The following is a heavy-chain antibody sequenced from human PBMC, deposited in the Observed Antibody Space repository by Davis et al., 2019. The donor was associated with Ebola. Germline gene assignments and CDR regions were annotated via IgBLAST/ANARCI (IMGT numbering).Heavy chain of an antibody. D-gene: IGHD2/OR15-2a*01. CDR3: ARSRSSELVLIGGMDV. V-gene: IGHV3-21*05. Sequence: PGGSLRLSCAASGFTFSSYSMNWVRQAPGKGLEWVSYISSSSSYTNYADSVKGRFTISRENAKNSLYLQMNSLRAEDTAVYYCARSRSSELVLIGGMDVWGQGTTVTVSS. J-gene: IGHJ6*02. CDR2: ISSSSSYT. CDR1: GFTFSSYS.